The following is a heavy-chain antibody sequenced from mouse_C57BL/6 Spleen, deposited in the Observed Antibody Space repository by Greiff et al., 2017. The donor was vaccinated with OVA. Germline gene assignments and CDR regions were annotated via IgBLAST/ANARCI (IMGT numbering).Heavy chain of an antibody. CDR2: IDPETGGT. J-gene: IGHJ2*01. Sequence: LVESGAELVRPGASVTLSCKASGYTFTDYEMHWVKQTPVHGLEWIGAIDPETGGTAYNQKFKGKAILTADKSSSTAYMELRSLTSEDSAVYYCTRLKDYSNFFDYWGQGTTLTVSS. D-gene: IGHD2-5*01. V-gene: IGHV1-15*01. CDR3: TRLKDYSNFFDY. CDR1: GYTFTDYE.